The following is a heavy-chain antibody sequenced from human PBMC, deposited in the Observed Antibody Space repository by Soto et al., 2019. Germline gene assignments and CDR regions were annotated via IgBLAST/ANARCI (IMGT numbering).Heavy chain of an antibody. CDR2: ISGSGGST. D-gene: IGHD3-3*01. V-gene: IGHV3-23*01. CDR3: AKGPPRDNDFWSGYYYYYYYMDV. Sequence: GGSLRLSCAASGFTFSSYAMSWVRQAPGKGLEWVSAISGSGGSTYYADSVKGRFTISRDNSKNTLYLQMNSLRAEDTAVYYCAKGPPRDNDFWSGYYYYYYYMDVWGKGTTVTVSS. CDR1: GFTFSSYA. J-gene: IGHJ6*03.